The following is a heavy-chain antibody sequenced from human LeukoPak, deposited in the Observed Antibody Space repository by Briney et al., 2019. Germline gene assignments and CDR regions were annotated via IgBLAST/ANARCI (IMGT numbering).Heavy chain of an antibody. J-gene: IGHJ4*02. V-gene: IGHV1-18*01. D-gene: IGHD6-19*01. CDR1: GYTFSSYG. CDR2: ISANTGDT. Sequence: ASVKVSCKASGYTFSSYGISWVRQAPGQGLECMGWISANTGDTNYAQKLQGRVTMTTDTSTSAAYMELRSLRSDDTAVYYCARRAKYRSGWYYFDYWGQGTLVTVSS. CDR3: ARRAKYRSGWYYFDY.